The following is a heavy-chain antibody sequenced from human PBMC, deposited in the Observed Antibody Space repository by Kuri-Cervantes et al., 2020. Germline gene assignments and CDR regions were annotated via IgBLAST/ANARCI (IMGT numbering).Heavy chain of an antibody. J-gene: IGHJ4*02. V-gene: IGHV3-48*04. CDR3: ARDVPYYDFWSGYSGRYFDY. Sequence: GESLKISCAASGFTFSSYSMNWVRQAPGKGLEWVSYIGSSSSTIYYADSVKGRFTISRDNAKNSLYLQMNSLRAEDTAVYYCARDVPYYDFWSGYSGRYFDYWGQGTLVTVSS. CDR1: GFTFSSYS. CDR2: IGSSSSTI. D-gene: IGHD3-3*01.